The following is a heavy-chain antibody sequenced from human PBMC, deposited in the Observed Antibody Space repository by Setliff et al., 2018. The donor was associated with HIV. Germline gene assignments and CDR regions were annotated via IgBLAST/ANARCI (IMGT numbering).Heavy chain of an antibody. V-gene: IGHV3-30*03. CDR2: ISYDGSNK. Sequence: GGSLRLSCAASGFTFSSYGMHWVRQAPGKGLEWVAVISYDGSNKYYADSGKGRFTISRDNSKNSLYLQMNSLRVEDTALYYCARSDWYHGSWSHDYWGQGTLVTVSS. D-gene: IGHD3-10*01. J-gene: IGHJ4*02. CDR3: ARSDWYHGSWSHDY. CDR1: GFTFSSYG.